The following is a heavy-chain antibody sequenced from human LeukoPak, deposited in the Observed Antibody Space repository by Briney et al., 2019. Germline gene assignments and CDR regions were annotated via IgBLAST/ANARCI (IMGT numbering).Heavy chain of an antibody. D-gene: IGHD2-21*02. CDR3: ARDGRRGPDCSGGACYFVPGQ. CDR2: IYTGGNT. V-gene: IGHV3-66*01. J-gene: IGHJ4*02. Sequence: PGGSLRLSCAASGFTVSGNYMSWVRQAPGRGLEWVSVIYTGGNTFYADSVKGRFAISRDSSKNTLYLQMNSLRGEDTAVYYCARDGRRGPDCSGGACYFVPGQWGQGTVVTVSS. CDR1: GFTVSGNY.